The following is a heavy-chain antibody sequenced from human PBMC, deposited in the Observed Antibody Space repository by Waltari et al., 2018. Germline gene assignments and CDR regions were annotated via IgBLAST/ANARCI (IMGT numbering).Heavy chain of an antibody. V-gene: IGHV3-15*01. CDR1: GFPFSDAS. J-gene: IGHJ5*02. CDR2: IRTTADSGPI. D-gene: IGHD3-22*01. Sequence: EVQLVESGGGSVKPGGYLTLSCAASGFPFSDASMSWVRRAPGKGLEWVCRIRTTADSGPIYCAAPVKDRFVISRDDSRNTLYLHMTSLKTEDAAVYYCAKEGSYYYDTNGYYNFFDTWGPGAQVTVSS. CDR3: AKEGSYYYDTNGYYNFFDT.